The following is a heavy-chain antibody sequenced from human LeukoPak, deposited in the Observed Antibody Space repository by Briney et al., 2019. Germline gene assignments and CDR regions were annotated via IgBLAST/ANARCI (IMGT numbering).Heavy chain of an antibody. Sequence: GRSLRLSCAASGFTFSSYGMHWVRQAPGKGLEWVAVISYDGSNKYYADSVKGRFTISRDNSKNTLYLQMNSLRAEDTAVYYCAKDHVGYCSGGSCYAFFDYWGQGTLVTVSS. CDR2: ISYDGSNK. J-gene: IGHJ4*02. CDR3: AKDHVGYCSGGSCYAFFDY. D-gene: IGHD2-15*01. V-gene: IGHV3-30*18. CDR1: GFTFSSYG.